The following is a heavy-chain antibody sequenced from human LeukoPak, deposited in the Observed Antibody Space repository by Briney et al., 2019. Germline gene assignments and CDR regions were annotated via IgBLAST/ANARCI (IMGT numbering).Heavy chain of an antibody. CDR1: VFTLSYYD. Sequence: GGSLRLSSAASVFTLSYYDMSCVPQAPGKGQEWAAPITLSGGSTFYADSVKGRFTISRDNSKNTLYLQMNSLSAEDTAVYYCAKRGNPAVGHHYLDVWGKGTTVSVSS. CDR2: ITLSGGST. V-gene: IGHV3-23*01. D-gene: IGHD2-2*01. J-gene: IGHJ6*03. CDR3: AKRGNPAVGHHYLDV.